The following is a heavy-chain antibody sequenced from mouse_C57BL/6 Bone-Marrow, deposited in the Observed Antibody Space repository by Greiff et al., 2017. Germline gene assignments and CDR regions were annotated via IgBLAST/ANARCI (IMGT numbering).Heavy chain of an antibody. CDR3: TRDTTVVAYYFDY. CDR2: IDPETGGT. CDR1: GYTFTDYE. J-gene: IGHJ2*01. Sequence: VKLMESGAELVRPGASVTLSCKASGYTFTDYEMHWVKQTPVHGLEWIGAIDPETGGTAYNQKFKGKAILTADKSSSTAYMELRSLTSEDSAVYYCTRDTTVVAYYFDYWGQGTTRTVSS. D-gene: IGHD1-1*01. V-gene: IGHV1-15*01.